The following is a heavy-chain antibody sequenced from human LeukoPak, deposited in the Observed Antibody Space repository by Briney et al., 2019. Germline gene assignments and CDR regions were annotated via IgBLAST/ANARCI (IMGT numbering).Heavy chain of an antibody. D-gene: IGHD4-17*01. CDR1: GFTFSSYS. J-gene: IGHJ2*01. CDR2: ISSSSSYI. V-gene: IGHV3-21*01. Sequence: GGSLRLSCAASGFTFSSYSMNWVRQAPGKGLEWVSSISSSSSYIYYADSVKGRFTIPRDNAKNSLYLQMNSLRAEDTAVYYCARDSEGDYGDLPYWYFDLWGRGTLVTVSS. CDR3: ARDSEGDYGDLPYWYFDL.